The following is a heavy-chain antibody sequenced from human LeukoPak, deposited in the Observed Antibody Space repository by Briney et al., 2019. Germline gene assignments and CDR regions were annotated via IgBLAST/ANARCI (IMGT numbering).Heavy chain of an antibody. Sequence: RTGGSLRPSCAASGFTFSDYYMSWIRQAPGKGLEWVSYISSSGSTIYYADSVKGRFTISRDNAKNSLYLQMNSLRAEDTAVYYCARDPLSSGQSNWFDPWGQGTLVTVSS. D-gene: IGHD6-19*01. CDR3: ARDPLSSGQSNWFDP. CDR1: GFTFSDYY. J-gene: IGHJ5*02. CDR2: ISSSGSTI. V-gene: IGHV3-11*01.